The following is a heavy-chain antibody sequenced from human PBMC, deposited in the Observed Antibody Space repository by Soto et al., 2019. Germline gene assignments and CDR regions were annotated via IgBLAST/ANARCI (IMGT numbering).Heavy chain of an antibody. CDR1: GGSISSGGYY. Sequence: SETLSLTCTVSGGSISSGGYYWSWIRQHPGKGLEWIGYIYYSGSTYCNPSLKSRVTISVDTSKNQFSLKLSSVTAADTAVYYCARGGCGGDCRMVGAFDIWGQGTMVTVSS. CDR2: IYYSGST. J-gene: IGHJ3*02. D-gene: IGHD2-21*02. V-gene: IGHV4-31*03. CDR3: ARGGCGGDCRMVGAFDI.